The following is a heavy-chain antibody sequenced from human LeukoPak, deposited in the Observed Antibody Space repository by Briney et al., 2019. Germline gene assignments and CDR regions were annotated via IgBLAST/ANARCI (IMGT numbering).Heavy chain of an antibody. D-gene: IGHD5-24*01. CDR1: GFTFSSYS. CDR2: ISSSSSYI. Sequence: EGSLRLSCAASGFTFSSYSMNWVRQAPGKGLEWVSSISSSSSYIYYADSVKGRFTISRDNAKNSLYLQMKSLRAEDTAVYYCARDRGVEVATMGLDYWGQGILVIVSS. V-gene: IGHV3-21*01. J-gene: IGHJ4*02. CDR3: ARDRGVEVATMGLDY.